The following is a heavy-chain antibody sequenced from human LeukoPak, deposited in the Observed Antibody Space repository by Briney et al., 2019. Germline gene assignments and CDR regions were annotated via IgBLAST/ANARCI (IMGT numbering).Heavy chain of an antibody. CDR3: ARIQGEIVVVSAAIGP. D-gene: IGHD2-2*02. J-gene: IGHJ5*02. CDR1: GGSISSSNYY. CDR2: AFKTGKT. V-gene: IGHV4-39*01. Sequence: PSETLSLTCTVSGGSISSSNYYWGWIRQSPEKGLEWIGSAFKTGKTYYNPSLRSRVTISVDTSKNQFSLRLTSVTAADTAVYYCARIQGEIVVVSAAIGPWGQGTLVSVSS.